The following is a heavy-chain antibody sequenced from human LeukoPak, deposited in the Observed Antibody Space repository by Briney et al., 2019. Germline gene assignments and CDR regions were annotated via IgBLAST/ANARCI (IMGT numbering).Heavy chain of an antibody. V-gene: IGHV4-34*01. CDR3: ARGLRYYGSGSYPDY. CDR2: INHSGST. Sequence: SETLSLTCTVSGGSISSYYWSWIRQPPGKGLEWIGEINHSGSTNYNPSLKSRVTISVDTSKNQFSLKLSSVTAADTAVYYCARGLRYYGSGSYPDYWGQGTLVTVSS. D-gene: IGHD3-10*01. CDR1: GGSISSYY. J-gene: IGHJ4*02.